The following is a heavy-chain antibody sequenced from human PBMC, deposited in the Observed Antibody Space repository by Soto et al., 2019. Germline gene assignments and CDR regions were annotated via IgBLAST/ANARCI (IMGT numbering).Heavy chain of an antibody. CDR2: INAGNGNT. D-gene: IGHD2-15*01. CDR1: GYTFTSYA. J-gene: IGHJ6*02. CDR3: ARLVVPQDYYGMDV. V-gene: IGHV1-3*01. Sequence: GASVKVSCKASGYTFTSYAMHWVRQAPGQRLEWMGWINAGNGNTKYSQKFQGRVTITRDTSASTAYMELSSLRSEDTAVYYCARLVVPQDYYGMDVWGQGTTVTVPS.